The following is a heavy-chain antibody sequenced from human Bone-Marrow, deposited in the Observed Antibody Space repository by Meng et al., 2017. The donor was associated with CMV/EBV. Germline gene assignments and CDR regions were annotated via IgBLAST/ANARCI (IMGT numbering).Heavy chain of an antibody. Sequence: GGSLRLSCAASGFTFSSYGMHWVRQAPDKGLEWVAFIRYDGSNKYYADSVKGRFTISRDNSKNTLYLQMNSLRAEDTAVYYCARVGPMGYYGSGSYYNIRYYFDDWGQGTLVTVSS. D-gene: IGHD3-10*01. V-gene: IGHV3-30*02. J-gene: IGHJ4*02. CDR3: ARVGPMGYYGSGSYYNIRYYFDD. CDR1: GFTFSSYG. CDR2: IRYDGSNK.